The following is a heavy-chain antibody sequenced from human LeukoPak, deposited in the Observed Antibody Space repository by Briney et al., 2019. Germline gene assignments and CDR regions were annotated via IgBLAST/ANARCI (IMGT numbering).Heavy chain of an antibody. J-gene: IGHJ4*02. CDR3: ARDQSSSVTTSDY. D-gene: IGHD4-17*01. Sequence: RAGGSLRLSCAASGFTFSSYWMSWVRQAPGKGLEWVSYISSSGSTIYYADSVKGRFTISRDNAKNSLYLQMNSLRAEDTAVYYCARDQSSSVTTSDYWGQGTLVTVSS. CDR2: ISSSGSTI. CDR1: GFTFSSYW. V-gene: IGHV3-48*04.